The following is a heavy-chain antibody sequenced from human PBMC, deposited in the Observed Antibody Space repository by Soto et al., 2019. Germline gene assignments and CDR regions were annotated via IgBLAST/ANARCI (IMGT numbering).Heavy chain of an antibody. CDR2: SYYSGST. V-gene: IGHV4-39*01. Sequence: QLQLQESGPGLVKPSETLSLTCTVSGGSISSSSYYWGWIRQPPGKGLEWIGSSYYSGSTYYNPSLKSRVTISVYTSKNQFSLKLSSVTAADTAVYYCARTGAAAGTVFDYWGQGTLVTVSS. D-gene: IGHD6-13*01. CDR1: GGSISSSSYY. J-gene: IGHJ4*02. CDR3: ARTGAAAGTVFDY.